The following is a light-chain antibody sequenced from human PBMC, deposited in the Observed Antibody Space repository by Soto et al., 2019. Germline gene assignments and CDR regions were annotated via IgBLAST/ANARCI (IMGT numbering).Light chain of an antibody. J-gene: IGLJ1*01. CDR1: TSNIANNY. V-gene: IGLV1-51*02. Sequence: QSVLTQSPSVSAAPGQKVTFSCSGITSNIANNYVSWYQQLPGTAPKLLIYQNNERPSGIPDRFSASKSGTSATLAITGLQTGDEGDYFCGAWDTSLSVYVFGPGTKVTVL. CDR3: GAWDTSLSVYV. CDR2: QNN.